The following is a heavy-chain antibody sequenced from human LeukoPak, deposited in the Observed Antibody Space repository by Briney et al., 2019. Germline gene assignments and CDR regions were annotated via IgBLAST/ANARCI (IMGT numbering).Heavy chain of an antibody. Sequence: GGSLRLSCEASGVTFSAYAMTWVRQAPGKGLEWVSSIGSDNKPHYSESVKGRFAISRDNSKSMLFLQLNSLRAEDTALYYCARDLRYYVAMDVWGQGTTVTVSS. J-gene: IGHJ6*02. CDR3: ARDLRYYVAMDV. CDR1: GVTFSAYA. CDR2: IGSDNKP. V-gene: IGHV3-23*01. D-gene: IGHD3-10*02.